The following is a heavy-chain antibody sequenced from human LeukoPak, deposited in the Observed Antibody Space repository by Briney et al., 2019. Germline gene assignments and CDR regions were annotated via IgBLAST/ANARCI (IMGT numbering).Heavy chain of an antibody. Sequence: SETLSLTCTVSGSSISSYYWSWIRQPPGKGLEWIGYIYYSGSTNYNPSLKSRVTISVDTSKNQFSLKLSSVTAADTAVYYCARHAKSSPYYFDYWGQGTLVTVSS. D-gene: IGHD2-8*01. J-gene: IGHJ4*02. CDR2: IYYSGST. CDR1: GSSISSYY. V-gene: IGHV4-59*01. CDR3: ARHAKSSPYYFDY.